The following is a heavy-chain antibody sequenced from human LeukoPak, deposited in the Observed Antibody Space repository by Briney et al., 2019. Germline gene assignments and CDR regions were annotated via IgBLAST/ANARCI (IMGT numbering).Heavy chain of an antibody. Sequence: SETLSLTCTVSGGSISSSSYYWGWIRQPPGKGLEWIGSIYYSGSTYYNPSLKSRVTISVDTSKNQFSLKLSSVTAADTAVYYCARRPLTAMDHWYFDYWGQGTLVTVSS. CDR1: GGSISSSSYY. CDR3: ARRPLTAMDHWYFDY. J-gene: IGHJ4*02. D-gene: IGHD5-18*01. CDR2: IYYSGST. V-gene: IGHV4-39*01.